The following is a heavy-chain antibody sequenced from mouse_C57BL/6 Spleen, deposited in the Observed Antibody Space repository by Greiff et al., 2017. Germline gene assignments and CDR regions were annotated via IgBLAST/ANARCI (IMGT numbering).Heavy chain of an antibody. V-gene: IGHV1-63*01. CDR1: GYTFTNYW. Sequence: VKLQESGAELVRPGTSVKMSCKASGYTFTNYWIGWAKQRPGHGLEWIGDIYPGGGYTNYNEKFKGKATLTADKSSSTAYMQFSSLTSEDSAIYYCAREDYTLYYFDYWGQGTTLTVSS. CDR2: IYPGGGYT. D-gene: IGHD2-12*01. J-gene: IGHJ2*01. CDR3: AREDYTLYYFDY.